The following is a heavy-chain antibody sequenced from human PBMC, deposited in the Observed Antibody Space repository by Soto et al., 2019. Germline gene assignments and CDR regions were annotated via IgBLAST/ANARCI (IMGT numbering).Heavy chain of an antibody. J-gene: IGHJ4*01. CDR2: IYYSGNT. CDR1: GGSFSGSRSY. D-gene: IGHD1-26*01. Sequence: SETLSLTCTVSGGSFSGSRSYWAWIRQAPGKGLEWIGSIYYSGNTDYNASLKSRVTISADTSKNQLSLRLNSVTAGDAALYYCARHHYSVNCFEYWGQGTPVTVSS. CDR3: ARHHYSVNCFEY. V-gene: IGHV4-39*01.